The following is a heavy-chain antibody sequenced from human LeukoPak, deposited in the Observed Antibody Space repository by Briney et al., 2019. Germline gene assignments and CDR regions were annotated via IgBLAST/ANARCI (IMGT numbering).Heavy chain of an antibody. CDR1: GFTFSSYG. D-gene: IGHD3-16*02. J-gene: IGHJ4*02. V-gene: IGHV3-21*01. Sequence: PGGSLRRSCAASGFTFSSYGMHWVRQAPGKGLEWVSSISSSSSYIYYADSVKGRFTISRDNAKNSLYLQMNSLRAEDTAVYYCARETCDYVWGSYRPYYFDYWGQGTLVTVSS. CDR2: ISSSSSYI. CDR3: ARETCDYVWGSYRPYYFDY.